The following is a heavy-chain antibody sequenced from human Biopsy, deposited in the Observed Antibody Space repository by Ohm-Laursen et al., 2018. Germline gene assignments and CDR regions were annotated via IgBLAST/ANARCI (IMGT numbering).Heavy chain of an antibody. V-gene: IGHV1-69*01. CDR2: IIPMFGTA. D-gene: IGHD1-26*01. CDR3: ARGPHSGSHSCFDY. Sequence: VSSVKVSCKASGGTFINYAISWVRQAPGQGLEWMGGIIPMFGTANYAQMFQGRVTISADESTSTSYMELGSLTTEDTAIYYCARGPHSGSHSCFDYWGRGTLVTVSS. CDR1: GGTFINYA. J-gene: IGHJ4*02.